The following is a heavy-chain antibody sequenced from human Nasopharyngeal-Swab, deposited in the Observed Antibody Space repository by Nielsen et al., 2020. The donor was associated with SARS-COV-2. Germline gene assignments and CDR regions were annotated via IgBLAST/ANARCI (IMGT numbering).Heavy chain of an antibody. Sequence: GESLKISCTGSGYWFDDNYVGWVRQMPGKGLEWMGIIYPGNSYTTYSPSFQGQVSISVDKSTNTAYLQWSRLKASDTATYFCVKTSLSPDGDKYVDFWGPGTQVTVSS. D-gene: IGHD5-24*01. J-gene: IGHJ4*02. CDR1: GYWFDDNY. V-gene: IGHV5-51*01. CDR3: VKTSLSPDGDKYVDF. CDR2: IYPGNSYT.